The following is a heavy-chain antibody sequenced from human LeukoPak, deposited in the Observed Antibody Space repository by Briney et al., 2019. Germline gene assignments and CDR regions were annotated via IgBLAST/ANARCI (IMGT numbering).Heavy chain of an antibody. Sequence: SETLSLICAVYGGSFRGYYWSWIRQPPGKGLEWIGEINHSGSTNYNPSLKSRVTISVDTSKNQFSLKLSSVTAADTAVYYCARHGTIAAAGTELDYWGQGTLVTVSS. J-gene: IGHJ4*02. D-gene: IGHD6-13*01. CDR3: ARHGTIAAAGTELDY. CDR2: INHSGST. V-gene: IGHV4-34*01. CDR1: GGSFRGYY.